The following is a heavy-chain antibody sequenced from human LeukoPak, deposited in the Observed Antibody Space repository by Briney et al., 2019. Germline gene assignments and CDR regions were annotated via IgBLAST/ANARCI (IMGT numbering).Heavy chain of an antibody. V-gene: IGHV3-7*01. Sequence: GGSLRLSCAASGFTFSSHGMHWVRQAPGKGLGWVANIKRDGSETYYVDSVTGRFTISRDNAKNSLSLQMNSLRAEDTAVYYCAREGNRRSFDYWGQGTLVTVSS. CDR2: IKRDGSET. J-gene: IGHJ4*02. CDR3: AREGNRRSFDY. D-gene: IGHD2/OR15-2a*01. CDR1: GFTFSSHG.